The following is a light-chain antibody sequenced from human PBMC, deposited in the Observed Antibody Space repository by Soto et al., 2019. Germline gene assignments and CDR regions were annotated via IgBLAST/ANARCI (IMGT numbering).Light chain of an antibody. CDR2: GAS. Sequence: EIVLTQSPGTLSLSPGERATLSCRASQSVRSSYLAWYQQKPGQAPRLLIYGASNRATDIPDRFSGSGSGADFTLTISRLEPEDVAVYYCQQYGSSQITFGQGTRLEF. CDR3: QQYGSSQIT. J-gene: IGKJ5*01. V-gene: IGKV3-20*01. CDR1: QSVRSSY.